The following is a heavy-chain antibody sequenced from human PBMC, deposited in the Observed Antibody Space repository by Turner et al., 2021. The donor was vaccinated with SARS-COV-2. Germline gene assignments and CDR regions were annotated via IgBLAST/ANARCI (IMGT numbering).Heavy chain of an antibody. Sequence: QVQLQESGPGLVKPSETLSLTCTVSGDSISSYYWSWIRQPPGKGLEWIGYIYYSGSTNYNPSLKSRVTISVDTSKNQFSLKLSSVTAADTAVYYCARHGFSGWDGGGMDVWGQGTTVTVSS. CDR2: IYYSGST. V-gene: IGHV4-59*08. CDR3: ARHGFSGWDGGGMDV. CDR1: GDSISSYY. J-gene: IGHJ6*02. D-gene: IGHD6-19*01.